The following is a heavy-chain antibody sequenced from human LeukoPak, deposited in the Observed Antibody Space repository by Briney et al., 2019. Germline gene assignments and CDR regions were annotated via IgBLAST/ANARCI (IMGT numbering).Heavy chain of an antibody. CDR3: ARVTRDDYGDNEYFQH. V-gene: IGHV4-59*08. D-gene: IGHD4-17*01. Sequence: SETLSLTCTVSGGSISSYYWSWIRQPPGKGLEWIGYIYYSGNTNYNPSLKSRVTISIDTSKNQFSLKLSSVTAADTAVYYCARVTRDDYGDNEYFQHWGQGTLVTVSS. CDR1: GGSISSYY. J-gene: IGHJ1*01. CDR2: IYYSGNT.